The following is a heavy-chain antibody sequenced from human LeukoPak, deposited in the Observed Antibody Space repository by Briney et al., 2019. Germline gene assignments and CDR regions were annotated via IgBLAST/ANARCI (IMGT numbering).Heavy chain of an antibody. D-gene: IGHD6-19*01. J-gene: IGHJ4*02. Sequence: SVKVSCNASGYTFTSYDINWVRQAPGQGLEWMGRIIPILGIANYAQKFQGRVTITADKSTSTAYMELSSLRSEDTAVYYCARDGEQFLGYWGQGTLVTVSS. CDR1: GYTFTSYD. V-gene: IGHV1-69*04. CDR2: IIPILGIA. CDR3: ARDGEQFLGY.